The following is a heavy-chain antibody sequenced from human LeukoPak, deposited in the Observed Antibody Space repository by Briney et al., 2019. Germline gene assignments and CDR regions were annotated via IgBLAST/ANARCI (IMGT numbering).Heavy chain of an antibody. D-gene: IGHD3-10*01. CDR3: ARAKGSGSYLD. V-gene: IGHV3-66*01. CDR1: GFTVSSNY. CDR2: IYSGGST. Sequence: PGGSLRLSCAASGFTVSSNYMSWVRQAPGKGLEWVSDIYSGGSTYYADSVKGRFTISRDNSKNTLYLQMNSLRAEDTAVYYCARAKGSGSYLDWGQGTLVTVSS. J-gene: IGHJ4*02.